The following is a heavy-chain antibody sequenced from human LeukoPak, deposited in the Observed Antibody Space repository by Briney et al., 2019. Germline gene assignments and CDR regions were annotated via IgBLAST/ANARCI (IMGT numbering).Heavy chain of an antibody. V-gene: IGHV3-23*01. J-gene: IGHJ4*02. Sequence: GGSLRLSCAASGFTFSSYAMSWVRQAPWKGLEWVSPISGSGGSTYYADSVKGRFTISRDNSKNTLYLQMNSLRAEDTAVYYCAKGPYYDILTGRSDYWGQGTLVTVSS. CDR3: AKGPYYDILTGRSDY. D-gene: IGHD3-9*01. CDR1: GFTFSSYA. CDR2: ISGSGGST.